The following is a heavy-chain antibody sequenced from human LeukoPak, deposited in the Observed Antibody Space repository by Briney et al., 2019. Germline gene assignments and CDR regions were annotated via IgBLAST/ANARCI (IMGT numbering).Heavy chain of an antibody. Sequence: ASVKVSCKASGYTFTSYGIGWVRQAPGQGLEWMGWISAYNGNTNYAQKLQGRVTMTTDTSTSTAYMELRSLRSDDTAVYYCARAGGGIAARPDAFDIWGQGTMVTVSS. V-gene: IGHV1-18*01. J-gene: IGHJ3*02. CDR1: GYTFTSYG. CDR3: ARAGGGIAARPDAFDI. D-gene: IGHD6-6*01. CDR2: ISAYNGNT.